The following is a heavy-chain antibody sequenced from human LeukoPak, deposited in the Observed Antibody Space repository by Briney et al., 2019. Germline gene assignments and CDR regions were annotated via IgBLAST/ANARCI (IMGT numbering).Heavy chain of an antibody. V-gene: IGHV1-69*01. D-gene: IGHD3-10*01. J-gene: IGHJ5*02. CDR1: GGTFSSYA. Sequence: GSSVKVSCKASGGTFSSYAISWVRQAPGQGLEWMGGIIPIFGTASYAQKFQGRVTITADESTSTAYMALSSLRSEDTAVYYCARDLTMVRGARYRPYNWFAPWGQGTLVTVSP. CDR3: ARDLTMVRGARYRPYNWFAP. CDR2: IIPIFGTA.